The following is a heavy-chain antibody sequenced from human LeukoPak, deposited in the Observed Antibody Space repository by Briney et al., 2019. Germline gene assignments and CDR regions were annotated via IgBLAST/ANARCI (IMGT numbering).Heavy chain of an antibody. D-gene: IGHD2-2*01. CDR2: MSSYGDHI. CDR3: AKVPPMPTHAVYYFDY. V-gene: IGHV3-21*06. CDR1: GFTFSSSS. J-gene: IGHJ4*02. Sequence: GGSLRLSCAASGFTFSSSSMNWVRQAPGKGLEWVSSMSSYGDHIYYADSVKGRFTISRDNAKNSLYLQMNTLRADDAAVYYCAKVPPMPTHAVYYFDYWGQGTLVTVSS.